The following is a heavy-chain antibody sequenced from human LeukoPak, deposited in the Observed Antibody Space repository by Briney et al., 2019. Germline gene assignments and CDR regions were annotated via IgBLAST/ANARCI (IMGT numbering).Heavy chain of an antibody. V-gene: IGHV3-30-3*02. CDR3: AKHPPATMIVVVDY. CDR1: GFTFSSYA. CDR2: ISYDGSNK. Sequence: PGGSLRLSCAASGFTFSSYAMHWVRQAPGKGLEWVAVISYDGSNKYYADSVKGRFTISRDNSKNTLYLQMNSLRAEDTAVYYCAKHPPATMIVVVDYWGQGTLVTVSS. J-gene: IGHJ4*02. D-gene: IGHD3-22*01.